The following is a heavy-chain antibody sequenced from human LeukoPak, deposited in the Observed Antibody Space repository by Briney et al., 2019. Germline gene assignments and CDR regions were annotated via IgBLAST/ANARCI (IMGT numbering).Heavy chain of an antibody. Sequence: GASVKVSCKASGYTFTGYYMHWVRQAPGQGLEWMGLINPGGDNANYAQNFQGRVTMTRDTSTSTVYMELSSLRSEDTAVYYCARGPHYYDSSGYDSRFDYWGQGTLVTVSS. D-gene: IGHD3-22*01. J-gene: IGHJ4*02. CDR2: INPGGDNA. V-gene: IGHV1-46*01. CDR1: GYTFTGYY. CDR3: ARGPHYYDSSGYDSRFDY.